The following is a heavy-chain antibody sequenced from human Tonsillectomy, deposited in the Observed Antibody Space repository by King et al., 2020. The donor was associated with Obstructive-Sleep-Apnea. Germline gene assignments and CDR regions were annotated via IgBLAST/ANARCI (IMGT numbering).Heavy chain of an antibody. CDR1: GGSIGTYY. Sequence: QLQESGPGLVKPSETLSLTCTVSGGSIGTYYWSWIRQPPGKRLEWIGFIYYSGSSNYNPSLKSRVSISVDTSKNQFSLSLSSVTAADTAVYYCARSPYGSGIIDWFDPWGQGTPVTASS. J-gene: IGHJ5*02. CDR3: ARSPYGSGIIDWFDP. CDR2: IYYSGSS. V-gene: IGHV4-59*01. D-gene: IGHD3-10*01.